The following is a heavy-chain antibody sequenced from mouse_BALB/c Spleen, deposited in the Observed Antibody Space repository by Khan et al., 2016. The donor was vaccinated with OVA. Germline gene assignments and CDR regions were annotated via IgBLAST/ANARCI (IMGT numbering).Heavy chain of an antibody. Sequence: EVKLEVSGGGLVQPGRSMKLSCVASGFTFSNFWMTWVRQSPETGLEWVAEIRLRSNNYATHYAESVRGRFTISTDDSDSGVYLQMNTLRAEDTGIYYCSRGGYYYSDYWGQGTTLTVSS. D-gene: IGHD2-3*01. CDR2: IRLRSNNYAT. J-gene: IGHJ2*01. CDR3: SRGGYYYSDY. V-gene: IGHV6-6*02. CDR1: GFTFSNFW.